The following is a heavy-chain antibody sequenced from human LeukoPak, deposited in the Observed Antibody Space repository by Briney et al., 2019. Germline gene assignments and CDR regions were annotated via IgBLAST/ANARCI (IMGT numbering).Heavy chain of an antibody. J-gene: IGHJ4*02. V-gene: IGHV3-30*18. CDR1: GFTFSSYG. Sequence: PGGSLRLSCAASGFTFSSYGMHWVRQAPGKGLEWVAVISYDGSNKYYADSVKGRFTISRDNSKNTLYLQMNSLRAEDTAVYYCAKDRRGYSYGYPDYWGQGTLVTVSS. D-gene: IGHD5-18*01. CDR2: ISYDGSNK. CDR3: AKDRRGYSYGYPDY.